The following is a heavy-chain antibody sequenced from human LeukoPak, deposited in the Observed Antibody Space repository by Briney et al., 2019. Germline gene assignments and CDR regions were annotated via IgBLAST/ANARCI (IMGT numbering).Heavy chain of an antibody. V-gene: IGHV4-4*07. CDR3: ARSAFLVTAPGLYYFDY. CDR1: GGSLSSYY. Sequence: SETLSLTCTASGGSLSSYYWSWIRQPAGKGLEWIGHIYNSGSTNYNPSLKGRVTMSVATSKNQFSLHLSSVTAADTAVYYCARSAFLVTAPGLYYFDYWGQGTLVAVSS. CDR2: IYNSGST. D-gene: IGHD6-13*01. J-gene: IGHJ4*02.